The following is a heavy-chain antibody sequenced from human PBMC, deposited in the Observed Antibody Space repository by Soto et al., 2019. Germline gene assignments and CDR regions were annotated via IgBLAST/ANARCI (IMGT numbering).Heavy chain of an antibody. Sequence: GASVKVSCKAPADTFTSYYIHWVRQATGQGLEWMGWMNPGSGDTGYAQKFQGRVTMTRDISTATAYMELSSLRSDDTATYYCARMATFGSLNWFDPWGQGTLVTVSS. CDR3: ARMATFGSLNWFDP. CDR1: ADTFTSYY. V-gene: IGHV1-8*02. J-gene: IGHJ5*02. CDR2: MNPGSGDT. D-gene: IGHD3-16*01.